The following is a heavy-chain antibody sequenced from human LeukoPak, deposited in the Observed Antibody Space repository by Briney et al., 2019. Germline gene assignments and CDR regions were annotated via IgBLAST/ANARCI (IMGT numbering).Heavy chain of an antibody. CDR1: GGSFSGNY. D-gene: IGHD6-19*01. CDR3: ARGMQQWLEVDY. CDR2: INHSGST. Sequence: PSETLSLTCAVYGGSFSGNYWSWIRQPPGKGLEWIGEINHSGSTNYNPSLKSRVTISVDTSKNQFSLKLSSVTAADTAVYYCARGMQQWLEVDYWGQGTLVTVSS. J-gene: IGHJ4*02. V-gene: IGHV4-34*01.